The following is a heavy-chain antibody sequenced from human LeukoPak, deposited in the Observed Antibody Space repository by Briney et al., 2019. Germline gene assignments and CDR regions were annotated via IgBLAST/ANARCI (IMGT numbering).Heavy chain of an antibody. V-gene: IGHV5-51*01. J-gene: IGHJ4*02. CDR3: ARLFGSSGMSSDY. CDR2: IYPGDSDT. D-gene: IGHD2-15*01. CDR1: GSSFTSYW. Sequence: GASLQISCQGSGSSFTSYWIGWVRPMPGKGLEWMGIIYPGDSDTRYSPSFQGQVTISADKSISTAYLQWSSLKASDTAMYYCARLFGSSGMSSDYWGQGTLVTVSS.